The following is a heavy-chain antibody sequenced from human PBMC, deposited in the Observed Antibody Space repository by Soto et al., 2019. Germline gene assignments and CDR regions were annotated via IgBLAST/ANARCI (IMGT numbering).Heavy chain of an antibody. Sequence: QVQLVQSGAEVKKPGSSVKVSCKASGGTLSRSAISWVRQAPGQGLEWMGGIIPIFGPAIYAQKFRGRVSIIANESTRTAYMEMSSLRSEVSAVYYCGTGSSWTKVESWGQGTLVTV. J-gene: IGHJ4*02. CDR2: IIPIFGPA. V-gene: IGHV1-69*01. D-gene: IGHD6-13*01. CDR3: GTGSSWTKVES. CDR1: GGTLSRSA.